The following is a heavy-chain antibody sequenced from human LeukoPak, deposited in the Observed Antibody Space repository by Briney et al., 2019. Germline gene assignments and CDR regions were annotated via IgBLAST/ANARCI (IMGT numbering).Heavy chain of an antibody. CDR1: GFTFSSYS. V-gene: IGHV3-48*01. Sequence: GGSLRLSCAASGFTFSSYSMNWVRQAPGKGLEWVSYISSNSSTIYYADSVKGRFTISRDNAKNSLYLQMNSLRAEDTAVYYCARGGSYDSSGYYYGPCDYWGQGTLVTVSS. CDR3: ARGGSYDSSGYYYGPCDY. J-gene: IGHJ4*02. D-gene: IGHD3-22*01. CDR2: ISSNSSTI.